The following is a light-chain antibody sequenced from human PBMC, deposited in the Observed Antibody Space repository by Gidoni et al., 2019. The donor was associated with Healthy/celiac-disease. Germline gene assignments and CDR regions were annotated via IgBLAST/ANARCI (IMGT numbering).Light chain of an antibody. CDR2: PDS. Sequence: SYELTQPPSVSVSPGQTASITCSGDKLGDKYACWYQQKPEQSPVLVSYPDSKRPSGIPARFSGSNARNTATLTISGTQAMDEADYYCQAWDSSSVVFGGGTKLTVL. CDR1: KLGDKY. CDR3: QAWDSSSVV. V-gene: IGLV3-1*01. J-gene: IGLJ2*01.